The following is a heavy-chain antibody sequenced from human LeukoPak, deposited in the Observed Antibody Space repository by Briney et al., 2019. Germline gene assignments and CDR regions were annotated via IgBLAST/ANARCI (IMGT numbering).Heavy chain of an antibody. Sequence: GGSLRLSCAASGFTFDDYAMHWVRQAPGKGLEWVSGISWNSGSIGYADSVKGRFTISRDNAKNSLYLQMNSLRAGDTALYYCAKGSGYDLAGNWFDPWGQGTLVTVSS. V-gene: IGHV3-9*01. D-gene: IGHD5-12*01. CDR3: AKGSGYDLAGNWFDP. J-gene: IGHJ5*02. CDR2: ISWNSGSI. CDR1: GFTFDDYA.